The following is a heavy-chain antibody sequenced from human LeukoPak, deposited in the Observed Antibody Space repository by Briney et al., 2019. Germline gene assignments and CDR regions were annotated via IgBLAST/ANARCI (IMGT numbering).Heavy chain of an antibody. CDR2: IYYSGST. Sequence: SETLSLTCTVSGGSISSYYWSWIRQPPEKGLEWIGYIYYSGSTNYNPSLKSRVTISVDTSKNQFSLKLSSVTAADTAVYYCARVSGWYGDRYFDYWGQGTLVTVSS. CDR1: GGSISSYY. V-gene: IGHV4-59*01. D-gene: IGHD6-19*01. CDR3: ARVSGWYGDRYFDY. J-gene: IGHJ4*02.